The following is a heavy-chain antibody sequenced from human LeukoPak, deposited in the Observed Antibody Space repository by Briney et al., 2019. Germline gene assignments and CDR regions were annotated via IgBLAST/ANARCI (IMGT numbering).Heavy chain of an antibody. V-gene: IGHV3-9*01. D-gene: IGHD5-24*01. Sequence: GRSLRLSCAASGFSFDDYAMHWVRQGPGKGLEWVSGISRNSNSIGYAESVKGRFTISRDNAKNYLYLQMNSLRPEDTALYYCTKDSRWLQLYIRGAYFDFWGQGTLVTVSS. CDR1: GFSFDDYA. J-gene: IGHJ4*02. CDR2: ISRNSNSI. CDR3: TKDSRWLQLYIRGAYFDF.